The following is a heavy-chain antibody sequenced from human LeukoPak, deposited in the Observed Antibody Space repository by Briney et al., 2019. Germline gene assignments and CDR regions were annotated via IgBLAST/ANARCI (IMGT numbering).Heavy chain of an antibody. V-gene: IGHV4-34*01. J-gene: IGHJ5*02. CDR1: GGSISGYY. Sequence: SETLSLTCTVSGGSISGYYWSWIRQPPGKGLEWIGEINHSGSTNYNPSLKSRVTISVDTSKNQFSLKLSSVTAADTAVYYCARHRVRYSSGWSANWFDPWGQGTLVTVSS. CDR3: ARHRVRYSSGWSANWFDP. CDR2: INHSGST. D-gene: IGHD6-19*01.